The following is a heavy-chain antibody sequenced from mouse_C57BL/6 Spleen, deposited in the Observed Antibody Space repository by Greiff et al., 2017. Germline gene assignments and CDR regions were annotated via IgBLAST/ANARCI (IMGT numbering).Heavy chain of an antibody. CDR2: ISSGSSTI. V-gene: IGHV5-17*01. D-gene: IGHD4-1*02. CDR1: GFTFSDYG. J-gene: IGHJ2*01. Sequence: EVQLQESGGGLVKPGGSLKLSCAASGFTFSDYGMHWVRQAPEKGLEWVAYISSGSSTIYYAATVKGRFTISRDNAKNTLFLQMTSLRSKDTAMYYCAREQLGRDYFDYWGQGTTLTVSS. CDR3: AREQLGRDYFDY.